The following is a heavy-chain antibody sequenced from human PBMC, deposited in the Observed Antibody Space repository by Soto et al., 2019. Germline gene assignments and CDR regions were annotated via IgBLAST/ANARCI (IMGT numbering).Heavy chain of an antibody. V-gene: IGHV1-18*01. CDR1: GYTFSSYG. Sequence: QVQLVQSGAEVKRAGASVKVSCKASGYTFSSYGLSWVRQAPGQGLEWMGWISDYNGNTHYAQKFQGRVIMTTDTPTRIAYMELRSLRSDDTAVYFCAREGYYSGSGSYSPPRYYGMDVWGQGTTVTVSS. D-gene: IGHD3-10*01. CDR2: ISDYNGNT. J-gene: IGHJ6*02. CDR3: AREGYYSGSGSYSPPRYYGMDV.